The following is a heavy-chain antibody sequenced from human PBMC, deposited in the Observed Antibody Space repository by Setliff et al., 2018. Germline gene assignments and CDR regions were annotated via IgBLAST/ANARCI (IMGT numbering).Heavy chain of an antibody. CDR1: GYSFSESI. V-gene: IGHV1-18*01. J-gene: IGHJ4*02. Sequence: ASVKVSCKASGYSFSESIVSWVRQAPGLGLEWMGWISAYNGMTHSAQNFQGRVTLTTDTSTNMGYLEVRGLTSDDTALYYCVRLVRYCTTTTCQRASGDDYWGQGTLVTVSS. D-gene: IGHD2-8*01. CDR3: VRLVRYCTTTTCQRASGDDY. CDR2: ISAYNGMT.